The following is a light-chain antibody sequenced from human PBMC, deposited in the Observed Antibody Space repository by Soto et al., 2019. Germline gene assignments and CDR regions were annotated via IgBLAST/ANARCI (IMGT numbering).Light chain of an antibody. Sequence: QSVLTQPPSVFAAPGQKVTISCSGSSSNIGNNYLSWYQQLPGTAPKLLIYENNKRPSGIPDRFSGSKSGTSATLGITGLQTGDEADYYCGTWDSSLSAGVFGEGTKLTVL. V-gene: IGLV1-51*02. CDR1: SSNIGNNY. CDR3: GTWDSSLSAGV. CDR2: ENN. J-gene: IGLJ3*02.